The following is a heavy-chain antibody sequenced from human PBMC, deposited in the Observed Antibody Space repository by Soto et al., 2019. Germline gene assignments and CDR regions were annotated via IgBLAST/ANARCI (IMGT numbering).Heavy chain of an antibody. CDR3: TIDWRVVTAAINSCMDV. D-gene: IGHD2-2*02. CDR2: IRSKAYGGTT. V-gene: IGHV3-49*04. Sequence: GGSLRLSCTASGFTFGDYAMSWVRQAPGKGLEWVGFIRSKAYGGTTEYAATVKGRFTISRDDSKSIAYLQMNSLKTKDTAVYYGTIDWRVVTAAINSCMDVWGQGTPVTVSS. J-gene: IGHJ6*02. CDR1: GFTFGDYA.